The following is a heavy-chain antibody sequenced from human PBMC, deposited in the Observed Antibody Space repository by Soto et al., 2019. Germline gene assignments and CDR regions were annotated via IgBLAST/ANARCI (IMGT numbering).Heavy chain of an antibody. Sequence: PSETLSLTCTVSGGSISSSSYYWGWIRQPPGKGLEWIGSIYYSGSTYYNPSLKSRVTISVDTSKNQFSLKLSSVTAADTAVYYCARELFDYYYYYGMDVWGQGTTVTVSS. CDR3: ARELFDYYYYYGMDV. V-gene: IGHV4-39*01. CDR2: IYYSGST. CDR1: GGSISSSSYY. D-gene: IGHD3-3*01. J-gene: IGHJ6*02.